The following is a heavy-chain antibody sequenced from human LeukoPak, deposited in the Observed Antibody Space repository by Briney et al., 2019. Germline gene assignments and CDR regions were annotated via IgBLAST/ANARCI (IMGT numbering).Heavy chain of an antibody. V-gene: IGHV4-59*12. Sequence: SETLSLTCTVSGGSISSYYWSWIRQPPGKGLEWIGYIYYSGSTNYNPSLKSRVTISVDKSKNQFSLKLSSVTAADTAVYYCARGSWELTKPFFDYWGQGTLVTVSS. J-gene: IGHJ4*02. D-gene: IGHD1-26*01. CDR1: GGSISSYY. CDR2: IYYSGST. CDR3: ARGSWELTKPFFDY.